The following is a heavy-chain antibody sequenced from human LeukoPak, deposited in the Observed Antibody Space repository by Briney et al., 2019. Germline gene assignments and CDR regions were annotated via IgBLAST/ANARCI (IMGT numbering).Heavy chain of an antibody. Sequence: GGSLRLSCAASGFTFSNYEMNWVRQAPGKGLEWVSYISSSGSTIYYADSVKGRFTISRDNAKNSLYLQMNSLRAEDTAICYCAREDPGIAVAVDYWGQGTLVTVSS. V-gene: IGHV3-48*03. CDR2: ISSSGSTI. D-gene: IGHD6-19*01. CDR3: AREDPGIAVAVDY. J-gene: IGHJ4*02. CDR1: GFTFSNYE.